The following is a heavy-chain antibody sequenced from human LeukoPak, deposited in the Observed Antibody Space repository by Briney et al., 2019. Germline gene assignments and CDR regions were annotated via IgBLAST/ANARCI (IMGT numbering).Heavy chain of an antibody. J-gene: IGHJ4*02. Sequence: SETLSPTCTVSGGSISSSSYYWGWIRQPPGKGLEWIGSIYYSGSTYYNPSLKSRVTISVDTSKNQFSLKLSSVTAADTAVYYCASGKMVRGVIIPFDYWGQGTLVTVSS. D-gene: IGHD3-10*01. CDR2: IYYSGST. CDR3: ASGKMVRGVIIPFDY. V-gene: IGHV4-39*01. CDR1: GGSISSSSYY.